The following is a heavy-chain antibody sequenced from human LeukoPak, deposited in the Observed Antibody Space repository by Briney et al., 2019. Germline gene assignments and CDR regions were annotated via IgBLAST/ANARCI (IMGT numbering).Heavy chain of an antibody. CDR1: GFIFSNYG. Sequence: GGSLRLSCAASGFIFSNYGMNWVRQAPGRGLEWVAAISASGSATSYADSVRGRFTISRDNSKSTTYLQMNSLRAEDTAVYYCARDGYKVARFDPWGQGTLVTVSS. CDR3: ARDGYKVARFDP. D-gene: IGHD5-24*01. V-gene: IGHV3-23*01. J-gene: IGHJ5*02. CDR2: ISASGSAT.